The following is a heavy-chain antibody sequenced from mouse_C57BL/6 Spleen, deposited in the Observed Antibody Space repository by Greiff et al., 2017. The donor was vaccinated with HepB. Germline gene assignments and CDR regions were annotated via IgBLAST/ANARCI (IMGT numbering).Heavy chain of an antibody. V-gene: IGHV3-6*01. J-gene: IGHJ4*01. CDR3: ASSNSGFLDY. CDR2: ISYDGSN. CDR1: GYSITSGYY. Sequence: EVKLMESGPGLVKPSQSLSLTCSVTGYSITSGYYWNWIRQFPGNKLEWMGYISYDGSNNYNPSLKNRISITRDTSKNQFFLKLNSVTTEDTATYYCASSNSGFLDYWGQGTSVTVSS. D-gene: IGHD2-5*01.